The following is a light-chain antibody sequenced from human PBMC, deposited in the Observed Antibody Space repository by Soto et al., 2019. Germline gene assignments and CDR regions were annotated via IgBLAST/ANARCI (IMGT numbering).Light chain of an antibody. Sequence: DIQMTHSPSTLSASVGYRFTITCRASQVITTWLAWYQQKPGKAPNLLIYAASNLQSGVPSRFSGSGSGTEFTLTISSLQPEDFATYYCQQSHSFPITFGPGTRLEIK. CDR2: AAS. CDR1: QVITTW. V-gene: IGKV1-12*01. CDR3: QQSHSFPIT. J-gene: IGKJ5*01.